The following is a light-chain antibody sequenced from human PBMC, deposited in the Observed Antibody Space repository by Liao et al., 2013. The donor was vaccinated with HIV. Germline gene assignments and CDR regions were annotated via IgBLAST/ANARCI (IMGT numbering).Light chain of an antibody. Sequence: SYELTQPPSVSVAPGKTARITCGGTNIGSKSVHWYQQQPGQAPVLVISYDSERPSGIPERFSGSNSGNTATLTISRVEAGDEADYYCQVWDSSSDHVVFGGGTKLTVL. J-gene: IGLJ2*01. V-gene: IGLV3-21*04. CDR1: NIGSKS. CDR2: YDS. CDR3: QVWDSSSDHVV.